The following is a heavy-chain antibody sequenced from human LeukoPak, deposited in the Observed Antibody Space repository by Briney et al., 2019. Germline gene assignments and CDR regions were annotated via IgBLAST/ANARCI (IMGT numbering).Heavy chain of an antibody. CDR1: GFIFSGYT. D-gene: IGHD3-16*02. CDR2: ISSSTSYR. CDR3: ARARTYRHHDAFDI. J-gene: IGHJ3*02. V-gene: IGHV3-21*01. Sequence: GGSLRLSCTASGFIFSGYTMNWVRQAPGKGLEWVSSISSSTSYRYYEDSVKGRFTISRDNAKNSLYLQMNSLRAEDTALYYCARARTYRHHDAFDIWGQGTMVTVSS.